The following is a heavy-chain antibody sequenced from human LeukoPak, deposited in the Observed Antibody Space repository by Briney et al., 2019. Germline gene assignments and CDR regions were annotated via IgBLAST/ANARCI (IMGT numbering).Heavy chain of an antibody. D-gene: IGHD3-10*01. V-gene: IGHV3-33*01. CDR3: ARDLIRGRGMDV. J-gene: IGHJ6*02. CDR2: IWYDGSNK. CDR1: GFTFSSYG. Sequence: PGRSLRLSCAASGFTFSSYGMHWVRQAPGKGLEWVAVIWYDGSNKYYADSVKGRFTISRDNSKNTLYLQMNSLRAEDTAVYYCARDLIRGRGMDVWGQETTVIVSS.